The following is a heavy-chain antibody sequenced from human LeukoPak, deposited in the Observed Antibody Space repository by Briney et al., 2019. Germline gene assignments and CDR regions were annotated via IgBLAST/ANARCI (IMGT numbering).Heavy chain of an antibody. CDR1: GFTFSSHG. V-gene: IGHV3-23*01. J-gene: IGHJ4*02. Sequence: PGGSVRLSWAAYGFTFSSHGMSSVRQAPGKGLEWASGISDSDSSTYCADSVKGRFTISRDNSKNTLYLQMNNLRAADTAVYVCARVLRGFTYGKFDYWGPGTLVTVSS. D-gene: IGHD5-18*01. CDR2: ISDSDSST. CDR3: ARVLRGFTYGKFDY.